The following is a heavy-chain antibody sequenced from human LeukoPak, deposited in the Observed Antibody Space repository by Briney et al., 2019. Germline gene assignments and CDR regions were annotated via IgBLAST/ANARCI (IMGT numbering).Heavy chain of an antibody. CDR3: AKGVGCSGGTCYSGHGMDV. CDR1: GFTFSSYA. V-gene: IGHV3-23*01. D-gene: IGHD2-15*01. CDR2: LSGSGTNT. J-gene: IGHJ6*02. Sequence: GGSLRLSCAASGFTFSSYAMSWVRQPPGKGLEWVSDLSGSGTNTYYADSVKGRFTISRDNSKNTLYLQVNSLRAEDTAVYYCAKGVGCSGGTCYSGHGMDVWGQGTTVTVSS.